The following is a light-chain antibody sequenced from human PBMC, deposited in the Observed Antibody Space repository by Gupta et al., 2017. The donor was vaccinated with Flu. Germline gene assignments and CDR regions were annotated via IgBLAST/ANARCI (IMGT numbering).Light chain of an antibody. V-gene: IGKV1-12*01. Sequence: EIQMTQSPSSVAASVGDRVTITCRASQGISNYVAWYQQKPGKAPKLLIYAASTVKGGVPSRFSGSGSGTDFTLTISSRQPEDFATYYCQQEHSFPLTFDRGTKVEIK. J-gene: IGKJ4*01. CDR1: QGISNY. CDR3: QQEHSFPLT. CDR2: AAS.